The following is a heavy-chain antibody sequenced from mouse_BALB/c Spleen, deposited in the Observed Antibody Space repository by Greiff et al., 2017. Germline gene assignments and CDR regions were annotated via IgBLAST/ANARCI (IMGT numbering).Heavy chain of an antibody. Sequence: EVQLQESGPELVKPGASVKISCKASGYTFTDYNMHWVKQSHGKSLEWIGYIYPYNGGTGYNQKFKSKATLTVDNSSSTAYMELRSLTSEDSAVYYCATGGKKFFLDVWGAGTTVTVSS. CDR2: IYPYNGGT. CDR3: ATGGKKFFLDV. CDR1: GYTFTDYN. V-gene: IGHV1S29*02. J-gene: IGHJ1*01. D-gene: IGHD1-3*01.